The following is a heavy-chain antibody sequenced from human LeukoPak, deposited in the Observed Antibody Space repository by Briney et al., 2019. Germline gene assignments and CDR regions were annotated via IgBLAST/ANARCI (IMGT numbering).Heavy chain of an antibody. CDR1: GYTFTSYG. CDR2: ISACNGNT. Sequence: ASVKVSCKASGYTFTSYGISWVRQAPGQGLEWMGWISACNGNTNYAQKFQGRVTMTRDTSTSTVYMELSSLRSEDTAVYYCARGAGRQLVSREFDYWGQGTLVTVSS. J-gene: IGHJ4*02. V-gene: IGHV1-18*01. CDR3: ARGAGRQLVSREFDY. D-gene: IGHD6-13*01.